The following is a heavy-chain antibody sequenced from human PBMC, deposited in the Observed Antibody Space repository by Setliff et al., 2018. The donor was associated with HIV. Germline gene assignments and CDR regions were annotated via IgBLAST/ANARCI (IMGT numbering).Heavy chain of an antibody. J-gene: IGHJ4*02. CDR3: ARHYNVNYYVRKDFDY. CDR2: IYYTGST. Sequence: PSETLSLTCSVSGASISSSSYYWGWIRHPPGKGLEWIRSIYYTGSTYYNPYLKSRVTISVDTSQNQFSLKLSSVTAADTAVYYCARHYNVNYYVRKDFDYWGQGILVTVSS. CDR1: GASISSSSYY. V-gene: IGHV4-39*01. D-gene: IGHD1-26*01.